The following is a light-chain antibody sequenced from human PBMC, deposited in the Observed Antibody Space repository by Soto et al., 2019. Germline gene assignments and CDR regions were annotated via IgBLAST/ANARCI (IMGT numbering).Light chain of an antibody. CDR3: QQYNSYPST. CDR1: QSISSW. Sequence: DIQMTQSPSTLSASVGDRVTITCRASQSISSWLAWYQQKPGRAPKLLIYKASSLASGVPSRFSGSGSGTEFTLTISSLQPDDFATYYCQQYNSYPSTFGPGTKVDIK. CDR2: KAS. J-gene: IGKJ3*01. V-gene: IGKV1-5*03.